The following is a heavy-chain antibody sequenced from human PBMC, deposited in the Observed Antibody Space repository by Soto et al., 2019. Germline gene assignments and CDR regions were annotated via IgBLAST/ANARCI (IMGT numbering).Heavy chain of an antibody. D-gene: IGHD1-1*01. CDR3: ARRAETNGWNGFGADKYYFDF. CDR2: MNPNTGNS. V-gene: IGHV1-8*01. CDR1: GYTFTNYD. Sequence: ASVKVSCKASGYTFTNYDIYWVRQATGQGLEWMGWMNPNTGNSGYAQKFQGRVTMTSDTSISTAHMELSSLRSEDTAVYYCARRAETNGWNGFGADKYYFDFWGQGTLVTLSS. J-gene: IGHJ4*02.